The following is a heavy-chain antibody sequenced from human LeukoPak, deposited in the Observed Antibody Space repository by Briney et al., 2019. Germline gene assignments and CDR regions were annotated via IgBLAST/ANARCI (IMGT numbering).Heavy chain of an antibody. J-gene: IGHJ6*02. V-gene: IGHV1-18*01. D-gene: IGHD2-2*01. CDR1: GYTFIVYG. CDR2: IGPDQGNIVT. CDR3: ARDLCSSTSCYELGGKFRYYYYGMDV. Sequence: ASVKVSCKASGYTFIVYGVSWVRQAPGQGLEWMGWIGPDQGNIVTNYAKNLQGRVTMTTDSSTNTAYMELSSLRSDDTAMYYCARDLCSSTSCYELGGKFRYYYYGMDVWGQGTTVTVSS.